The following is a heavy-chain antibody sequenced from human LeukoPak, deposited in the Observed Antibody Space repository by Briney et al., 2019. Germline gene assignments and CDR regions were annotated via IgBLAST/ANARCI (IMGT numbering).Heavy chain of an antibody. J-gene: IGHJ6*02. Sequence: ASVKVSCTASGYTFTGYYMHWVRHAPGQGIEWMGWINPNSGGTNYAQKFQGRVTMTRDTSISTAYMELSSLRSDDTAVYYCARDTEYCGGGSCDYYGMDVWGQGTTVTVSS. D-gene: IGHD2-15*01. CDR1: GYTFTGYY. V-gene: IGHV1-2*02. CDR3: ARDTEYCGGGSCDYYGMDV. CDR2: INPNSGGT.